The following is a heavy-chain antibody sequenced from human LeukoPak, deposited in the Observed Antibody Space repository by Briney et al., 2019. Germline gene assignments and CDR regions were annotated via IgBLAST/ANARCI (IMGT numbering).Heavy chain of an antibody. CDR1: GGSISSYY. CDR2: IYYSGST. V-gene: IGHV4-59*01. J-gene: IGHJ4*02. Sequence: PSETLSLTCTGSGGSISSYYWSWIRQPPGKGLEWIGYIYYSGSTNYNPSLKSRVTISVDTSKNQFSLKLSSVTAADTAVYYCARVSLRYSYGVWGQGTLVTVSS. CDR3: ARVSLRYSYGV. D-gene: IGHD5-18*01.